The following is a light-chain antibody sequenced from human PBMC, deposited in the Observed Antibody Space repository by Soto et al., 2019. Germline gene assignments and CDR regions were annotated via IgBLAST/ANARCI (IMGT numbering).Light chain of an antibody. CDR1: QDISNY. CDR2: DAS. J-gene: IGKJ1*01. Sequence: DIQMTQSPSSLSASVGDRVTITCQASQDISNYLNWYQQKPGKAPKLLIYDASNLETGVPSRFSGSGSGTDFTFTISSLQPEDIATYYCQQYDNLPRVTFGQWTKVEIK. CDR3: QQYDNLPRVT. V-gene: IGKV1-33*01.